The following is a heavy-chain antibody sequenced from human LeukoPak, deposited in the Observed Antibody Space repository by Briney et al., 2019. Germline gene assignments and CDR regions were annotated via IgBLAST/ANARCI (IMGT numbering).Heavy chain of an antibody. J-gene: IGHJ4*02. Sequence: PSETLSLTCTVSGGSISSYYWSWIRQPPGKGLEWIGYIYYSGSTNYNPSLKSRVTISVDTSKNQFSLKLSSVTAADTAVYYCARGERSSGYYYYFDYWGQGTLVTVSS. CDR1: GGSISSYY. V-gene: IGHV4-59*12. D-gene: IGHD3-22*01. CDR2: IYYSGST. CDR3: ARGERSSGYYYYFDY.